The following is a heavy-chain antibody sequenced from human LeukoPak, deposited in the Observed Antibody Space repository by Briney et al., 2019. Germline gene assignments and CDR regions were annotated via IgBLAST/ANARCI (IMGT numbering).Heavy chain of an antibody. CDR3: ARRRLWFGDRYFDY. D-gene: IGHD3-10*01. CDR1: GGSISSGGYY. CDR2: IYYSGST. V-gene: IGHV4-31*03. J-gene: IGHJ4*02. Sequence: PPQTLSLTCTVSGGSISSGGYYWSWIRQHPGKGLEWIGYIYYSGSTYYNPSLKSRVTISVDTSKNQFSLKLSSVTAADTAVYYCARRRLWFGDRYFDYWGQGTLVTVSS.